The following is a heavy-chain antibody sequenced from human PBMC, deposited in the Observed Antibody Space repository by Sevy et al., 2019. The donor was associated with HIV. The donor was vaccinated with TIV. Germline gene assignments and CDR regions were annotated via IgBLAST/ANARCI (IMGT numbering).Heavy chain of an antibody. CDR2: IRSKANSYAT. Sequence: GGSLRLSCAASGFTFSGSAMHWVRQASGKGLEWVGRIRSKANSYATAYAASVKGRFTISGDDSKNTAYLQMNSLKTEDTAVYYCTRHGDTIFRVVTPYYYYGMDVWGQGTTVTVSS. CDR1: GFTFSGSA. CDR3: TRHGDTIFRVVTPYYYYGMDV. D-gene: IGHD3-3*01. J-gene: IGHJ6*02. V-gene: IGHV3-73*01.